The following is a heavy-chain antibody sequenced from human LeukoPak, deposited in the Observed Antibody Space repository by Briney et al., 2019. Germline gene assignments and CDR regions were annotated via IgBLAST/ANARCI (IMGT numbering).Heavy chain of an antibody. CDR3: ARGPITMVRGVSYYYGMDV. CDR1: GGTFSSYA. Sequence: GASVKVSCKASGGTFSSYAISWVRQAPGQGLEWMGGIIPIFGTANYAQKFQGRVTITADESTSTAYVELSSLRSEDTAVYYCARGPITMVRGVSYYYGMDVWGQGTTVTVSS. J-gene: IGHJ6*02. V-gene: IGHV1-69*13. CDR2: IIPIFGTA. D-gene: IGHD3-10*01.